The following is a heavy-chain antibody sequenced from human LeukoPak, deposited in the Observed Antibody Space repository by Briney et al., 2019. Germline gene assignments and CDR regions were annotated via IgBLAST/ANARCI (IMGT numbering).Heavy chain of an antibody. D-gene: IGHD1-26*01. J-gene: IGHJ5*02. V-gene: IGHV3-7*01. Sequence: PGGSLRLSCTASGFTFSSYWMAWVRQAPGKRPEWVANIKQDESEEYYVDSVKGRFTISRDNAKNLLYLQMNSLRAEDTAMYYCARDKVVGATWFDPWGQGTLVTVSS. CDR1: GFTFSSYW. CDR2: IKQDESEE. CDR3: ARDKVVGATWFDP.